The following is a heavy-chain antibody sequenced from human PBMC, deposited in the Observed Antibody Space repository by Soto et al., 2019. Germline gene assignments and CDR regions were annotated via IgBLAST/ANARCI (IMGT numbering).Heavy chain of an antibody. V-gene: IGHV3-11*01. CDR1: GFTFSDSY. CDR2: ISGGGGSTI. J-gene: IGHJ4*01. CDR3: AKMRGYYDSSGYDY. D-gene: IGHD3-22*01. Sequence: GGSLRLSCAASGFTFSDSYMSWVRQDPGKGLEWLSYISGGGGSTINYAGSVEGRFSISRDNAQNSVYLKMNSLRVEDTAVYYCAKMRGYYDSSGYDYWGHGTLVTVSS.